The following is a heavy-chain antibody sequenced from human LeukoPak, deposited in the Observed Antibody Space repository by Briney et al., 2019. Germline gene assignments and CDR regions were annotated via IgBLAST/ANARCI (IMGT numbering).Heavy chain of an antibody. J-gene: IGHJ3*02. CDR1: GFTFSDYY. CDR2: ISGSGSNI. V-gene: IGHV3-11*04. Sequence: GGSLRLSCAASGFTFSDYYMTWIRQTPGKGPEWVSYISGSGSNINYGDSVKGRFTISRDNAKNSLYLQMNSLRAEDTAAYYCARGKYPGAFDIWGQGTMVTVSS. D-gene: IGHD2-2*01. CDR3: ARGKYPGAFDI.